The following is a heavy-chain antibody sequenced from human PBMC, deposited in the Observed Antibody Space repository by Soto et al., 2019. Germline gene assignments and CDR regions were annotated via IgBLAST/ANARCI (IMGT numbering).Heavy chain of an antibody. CDR3: AHQLQVLDYYYGMDV. V-gene: IGHV2-5*01. J-gene: IGHJ6*02. D-gene: IGHD4-4*01. Sequence: SGPTLVNPTQTLTLTCTFSGFSLSTSGVGVGWIRQPPGKALEWLAIIYWNDDKRYSPSLKSRLNNNKDTSKNQVVLTMTNMDPVDTATYYFAHQLQVLDYYYGMDVWGQGTTVTVSS. CDR2: IYWNDDK. CDR1: GFSLSTSGVG.